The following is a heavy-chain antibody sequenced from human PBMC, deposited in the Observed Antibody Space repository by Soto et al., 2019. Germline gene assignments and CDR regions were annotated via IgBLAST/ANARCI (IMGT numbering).Heavy chain of an antibody. CDR1: GGSFSGYY. CDR3: ATSQKGYNWNYFDH. J-gene: IGHJ4*02. Sequence: PSETLSLTCAVHGGSFSGYYWSWIRQPPGKGLEWIGEINHTGFTSYNPSLESRVSVSVDTSKNQFSLKVSGVSAADTAVYYCATSQKGYNWNYFDHWGQGALVTVSS. V-gene: IGHV4-34*01. D-gene: IGHD1-20*01. CDR2: INHTGFT.